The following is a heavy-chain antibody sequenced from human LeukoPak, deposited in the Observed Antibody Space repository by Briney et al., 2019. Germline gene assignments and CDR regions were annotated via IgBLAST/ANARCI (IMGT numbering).Heavy chain of an antibody. CDR1: GYSFTSYW. Sequence: GESLKISCKGSGYSFTSYWIGWVRQMSGKGLEWMGIIYPGDSDTKYSPSFQGQVTISVDKSISTTYLQWSSLKASDTAIYYCARQYYDILTGYYIHFDYWGQGTLVTVSS. CDR2: IYPGDSDT. V-gene: IGHV5-51*01. J-gene: IGHJ4*02. D-gene: IGHD3-9*01. CDR3: ARQYYDILTGYYIHFDY.